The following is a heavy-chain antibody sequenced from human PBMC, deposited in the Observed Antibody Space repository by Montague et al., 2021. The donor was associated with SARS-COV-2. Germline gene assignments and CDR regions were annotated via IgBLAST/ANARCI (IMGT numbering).Heavy chain of an antibody. CDR2: IHHNGGN. D-gene: IGHD3-10*01. CDR1: GDSISIDNW. CDR3: ARKGRVRSDLAY. V-gene: IGHV4-4*02. Sequence: SETLSLTCAVSGDSISIDNWCSWVGHPPGLELQRIVEIHHNGGNKYKPSLKSRVSMSVDKSWNQFSLRLTSVTAADTAIYYCARKGRVRSDLAYWGQGTLVTVSS. J-gene: IGHJ4*02.